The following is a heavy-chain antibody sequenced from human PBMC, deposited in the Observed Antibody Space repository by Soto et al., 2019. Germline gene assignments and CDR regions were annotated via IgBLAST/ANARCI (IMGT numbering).Heavy chain of an antibody. CDR1: GSTFTNFG. D-gene: IGHD3-16*01. Sequence: QVQLVQSGAEVKKPGASVKVSCKASGSTFTNFGISWVRQAPGQGLAWRGWISAYNGNTNYAPKFQGRVTMTTDTSTSTAYMEVRSLRFDDTAVYYGARGGTPIDYWGQGTLVTVSS. CDR2: ISAYNGNT. V-gene: IGHV1-18*01. CDR3: ARGGTPIDY. J-gene: IGHJ4*02.